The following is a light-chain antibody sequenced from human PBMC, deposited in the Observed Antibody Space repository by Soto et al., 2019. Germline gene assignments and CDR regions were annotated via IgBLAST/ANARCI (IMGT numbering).Light chain of an antibody. Sequence: QPVLTQSPSASASLGASVKLTCTLSSGHSSYAIAWHQQQPEKGPRYLMKFNSDGSHSKRDGIPDRFSGSSSGAERYLTISSLQSEDEADYYCQTWGTGIRVFGGGTKLTVL. J-gene: IGLJ3*02. V-gene: IGLV4-69*01. CDR2: FNSDGSH. CDR1: SGHSSYA. CDR3: QTWGTGIRV.